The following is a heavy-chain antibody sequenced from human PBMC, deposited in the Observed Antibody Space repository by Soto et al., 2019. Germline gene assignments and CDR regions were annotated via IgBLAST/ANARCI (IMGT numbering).Heavy chain of an antibody. CDR2: INPANGEA. CDR1: GYAFTTLF. CDR3: ARGPSIGGFDA. D-gene: IGHD2-15*01. V-gene: IGHV1-3*01. J-gene: IGHJ5*02. Sequence: QVPLVQSGAEVKKPGASVKVSCKTSGYAFTTLFLHWMRQAPGQSLEWMGWINPANGEALRSKKFLVRLSITRDTSATTADMDLTTLTTEDTAVSYFARGPSIGGFDAWGPGALCTFS.